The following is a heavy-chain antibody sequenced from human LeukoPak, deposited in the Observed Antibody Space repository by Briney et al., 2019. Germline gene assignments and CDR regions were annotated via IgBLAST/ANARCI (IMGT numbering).Heavy chain of an antibody. Sequence: PGGSLRLSCATSGFTFSIYSMNWVRQAPGKGLEWVSSISSGSSYIYYADSVKGRFTTSRDNAKNSLSLQMNSLRAEDTAVYYCARDVEYSSSSVSGRSFDFWGQGTLVTVSS. V-gene: IGHV3-21*01. CDR3: ARDVEYSSSSVSGRSFDF. CDR2: ISSGSSYI. D-gene: IGHD6-6*01. J-gene: IGHJ4*02. CDR1: GFTFSIYS.